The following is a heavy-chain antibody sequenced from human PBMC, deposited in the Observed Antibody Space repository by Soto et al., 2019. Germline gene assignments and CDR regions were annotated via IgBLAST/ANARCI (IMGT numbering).Heavy chain of an antibody. Sequence: ASVKVSCKASGYTLTNYYMHWVRQAPGQGLEWMGWMNPRSGGTKYAQAFQDRVTMTRDASISTAYMEVTSLRHGDTAAYFCARSDDSTSYPLDLWGPGTLVTVSS. CDR3: ARSDDSTSYPLDL. CDR2: MNPRSGGT. J-gene: IGHJ5*02. V-gene: IGHV1-2*02. D-gene: IGHD4-4*01. CDR1: GYTLTNYY.